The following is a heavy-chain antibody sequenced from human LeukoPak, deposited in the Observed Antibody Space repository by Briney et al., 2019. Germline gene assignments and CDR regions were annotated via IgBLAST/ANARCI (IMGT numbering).Heavy chain of an antibody. J-gene: IGHJ4*02. CDR3: VREGAYSTSSPAGY. CDR2: INQDGSEK. Sequence: GSLRLSCAASGFTFSSYWMSWVRQAPGKRLEWVANINQDGSEKYYVDSVKGRFIISRDNARNSLFLQMNILTAEDTAIYYCVREGAYSTSSPAGYWGQGTLVSVSS. CDR1: GFTFSSYW. V-gene: IGHV3-7*01. D-gene: IGHD6-6*01.